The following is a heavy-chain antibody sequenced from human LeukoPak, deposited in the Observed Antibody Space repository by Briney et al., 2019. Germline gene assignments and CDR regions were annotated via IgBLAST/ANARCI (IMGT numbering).Heavy chain of an antibody. CDR1: GYTFTDYY. Sequence: ASVKVSCKASGYTFTDYYMHWVRQAPGQGLEWMGWINLNSGGTNFAQRFQGRVTMTRDTSISTAYMDLSRLISDDTAVYYCARGAGYCSSTSCYAEHQPCVYWGQGTLVTVSS. CDR3: ARGAGYCSSTSCYAEHQPCVY. D-gene: IGHD2-2*01. CDR2: INLNSGGT. J-gene: IGHJ4*02. V-gene: IGHV1-2*02.